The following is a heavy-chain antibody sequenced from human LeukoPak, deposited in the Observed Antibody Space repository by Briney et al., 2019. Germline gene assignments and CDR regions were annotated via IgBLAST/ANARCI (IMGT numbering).Heavy chain of an antibody. Sequence: PSETLSLTCAVSGYSISSGSYWGWIRQPPGKGLEWIGSVYRSGTTYYNPSLKSRVTISMDTSTNQVSLKLSSVTAADTAVYYCARMSGNAFDIWGQGTMVTVSS. D-gene: IGHD6-25*01. CDR3: ARMSGNAFDI. J-gene: IGHJ3*02. V-gene: IGHV4-38-2*01. CDR1: GYSISSGSY. CDR2: VYRSGTT.